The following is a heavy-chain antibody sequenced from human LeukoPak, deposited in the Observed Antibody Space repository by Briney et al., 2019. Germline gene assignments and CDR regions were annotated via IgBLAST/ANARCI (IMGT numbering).Heavy chain of an antibody. V-gene: IGHV5-51*01. D-gene: IGHD1-26*01. J-gene: IGHJ4*02. CDR3: ARHLTGGATGSPFYY. CDR2: IYPGDSDT. CDR1: GYSFTSYW. Sequence: GESLKISCKGSGYSFTSYWIGWVRQMPGKGLEWMGIIYPGDSDTRYSPSFQGQVTISADKSISTAYLQWSSLKASDTAMYYCARHLTGGATGSPFYYWGQGTLVTVSS.